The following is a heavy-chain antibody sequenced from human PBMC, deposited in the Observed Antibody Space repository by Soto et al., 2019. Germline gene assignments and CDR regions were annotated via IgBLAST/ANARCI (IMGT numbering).Heavy chain of an antibody. CDR2: ISYDGGLQ. J-gene: IGHJ4*02. V-gene: IGHV3-30*03. CDR1: GFTFSSYG. CDR3: VSDRGYGHASVPYS. Sequence: QAQLVESGGGVVEPGRSLRLSCAASGFTFSSYGMHWVRQAPGTGLEWVAVISYDGGLQYSADSVKGRFTISRDNSKNTVLLQMNSVRAEDTAVYYCVSDRGYGHASVPYSWGQGTLVSVSS. D-gene: IGHD5-18*01.